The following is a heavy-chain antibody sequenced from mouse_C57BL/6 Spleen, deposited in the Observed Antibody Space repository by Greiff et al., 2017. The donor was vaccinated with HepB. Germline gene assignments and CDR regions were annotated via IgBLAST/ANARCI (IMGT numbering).Heavy chain of an antibody. J-gene: IGHJ3*01. V-gene: IGHV1-80*01. CDR3: ARSEDYDRPWFAY. CDR2: IYPGDGDT. D-gene: IGHD2-4*01. Sequence: QVQLQQSGAELVKPGASVKISCKASGYAFSSYWMNWVKQRPGKGLEWIGQIYPGDGDTNYNGKFKGKATLTADKSSSTAYMQLSSLTSEDSAVYFCARSEDYDRPWFAYWGQGTLVTVSA. CDR1: GYAFSSYW.